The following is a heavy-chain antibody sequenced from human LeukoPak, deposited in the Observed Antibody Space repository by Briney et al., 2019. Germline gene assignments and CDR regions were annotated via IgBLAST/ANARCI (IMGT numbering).Heavy chain of an antibody. D-gene: IGHD3-3*01. J-gene: IGHJ2*01. CDR3: ARHRNDFWSGHTWYFDL. CDR1: GYSISSGYY. CDR2: IYHSGST. V-gene: IGHV4-38-2*01. Sequence: SETLSLTCAVSGYSISSGYYWGWIRQPPGKGLEWIGSIYHSGSTYYNPSLKSRVTISVDTAKNQFSLKLSSVTAADTAVYYCARHRNDFWSGHTWYFDLWGRGTLVTVSS.